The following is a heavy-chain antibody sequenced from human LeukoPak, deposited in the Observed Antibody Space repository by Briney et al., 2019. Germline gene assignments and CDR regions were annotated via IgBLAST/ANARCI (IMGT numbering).Heavy chain of an antibody. J-gene: IGHJ6*02. Sequence: SETLSLTCTVAGGSINIGSFYWSWVRRHPGKGLEWIGYIDYRGSTYYNPSLKSRVTISPDTSKSQFSLNLTSVTAADTAVYYCASRIGRYLYYFGMDVWGQGTTVTVSS. V-gene: IGHV4-31*03. CDR3: ASRIGRYLYYFGMDV. CDR2: IDYRGST. CDR1: GGSINIGSFY. D-gene: IGHD1-26*01.